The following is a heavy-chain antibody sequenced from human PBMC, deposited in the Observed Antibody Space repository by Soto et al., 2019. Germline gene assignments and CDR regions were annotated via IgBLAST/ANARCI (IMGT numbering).Heavy chain of an antibody. CDR2: IYYSGST. CDR1: GGSISSYY. D-gene: IGHD5-12*01. V-gene: IGHV4-59*01. Sequence: SETLSLTCTVSGGSISSYYWSWIRQPPGKGLEWIGYIYYSGSTNYNPSLKSRVTISVDTSKNQFSLKLSSVTAADTAVYYCASQSWEHSGYRSDYWGQGTLVTVSS. J-gene: IGHJ4*02. CDR3: ASQSWEHSGYRSDY.